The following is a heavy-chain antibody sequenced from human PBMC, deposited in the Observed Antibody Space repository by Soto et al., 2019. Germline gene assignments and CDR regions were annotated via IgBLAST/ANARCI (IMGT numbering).Heavy chain of an antibody. CDR2: IIPIFGTV. Sequence: QVQLVQSGAEVKKPGSSVKVSCKASGGTFSSYAISWVRQAPGQGLEWMGGIIPIFGTVNYAQKFQGRVTITADESXXTXYXXLSSLRSADTAVYYCARHDCISSSCYYYYYYGMDVWGQGTTVTVSS. D-gene: IGHD2-2*01. CDR3: ARHDCISSSCYYYYYYGMDV. V-gene: IGHV1-69*12. CDR1: GGTFSSYA. J-gene: IGHJ6*02.